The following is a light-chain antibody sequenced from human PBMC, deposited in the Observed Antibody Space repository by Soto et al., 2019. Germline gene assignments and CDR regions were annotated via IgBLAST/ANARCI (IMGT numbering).Light chain of an antibody. V-gene: IGKV1-33*01. CDR3: QQYDNLPLT. CDR1: QDISNY. Sequence: IQRTQSPSSLSASVGDRVTITCQASQDISNYLNWYQQKPGKAPKLLIYDASNLETGVPSRFSGSGSGTDFTFTISSLQPEDIATYYCQQYDNLPLTFGGGTKADIK. CDR2: DAS. J-gene: IGKJ4*01.